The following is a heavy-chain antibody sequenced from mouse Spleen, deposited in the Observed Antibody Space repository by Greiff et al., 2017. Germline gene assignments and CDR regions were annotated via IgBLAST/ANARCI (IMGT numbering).Heavy chain of an antibody. J-gene: IGHJ3*01. CDR3: ARPHYDYDGAWFAY. CDR1: GYTFTSYW. V-gene: IGHV1-64*01. Sequence: QVQLQQPGAELVKPGASVKLSCKASGYTFTSYWMHWVKQRPGQGLEWIGMIHPNSGSTNYNEKFKSKATLTVDKSSSTAYMQLSSLTSEDSAVYYCARPHYDYDGAWFAYWGQGTLVTVSA. CDR2: IHPNSGST. D-gene: IGHD2-4*01.